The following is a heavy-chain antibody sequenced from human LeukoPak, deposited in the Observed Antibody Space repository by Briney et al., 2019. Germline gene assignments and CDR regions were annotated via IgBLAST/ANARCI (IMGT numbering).Heavy chain of an antibody. CDR3: AKDSGGAGFDY. CDR2: IRYDGGNK. CDR1: GFTFSSYG. V-gene: IGHV3-30*02. J-gene: IGHJ4*02. D-gene: IGHD1-26*01. Sequence: PGGSLRLSCAASGFTFSSYGMHWVRQAPGKGLEWVAFIRYDGGNKYYADSVKGRFTISRDNSKNTLYLQMNSLRAEDTAVYYCAKDSGGAGFDYWGQGTLVTVSS.